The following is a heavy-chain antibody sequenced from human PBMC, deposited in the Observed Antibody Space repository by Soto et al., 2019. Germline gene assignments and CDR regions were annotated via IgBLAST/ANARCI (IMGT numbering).Heavy chain of an antibody. Sequence: QLQLQESGPGLVKPSETLSLTCTVSGGSISSSSYYWGWIRQPPGKGLEWIGSIYYSGSTYYNPSLKSRVTISVDTSKNQFSLKLSSVTAADTAVYYCARQGGYSSGEKGGMDVWGQGTTVTVSS. CDR3: ARQGGYSSGEKGGMDV. D-gene: IGHD6-19*01. CDR2: IYYSGST. J-gene: IGHJ6*02. CDR1: GGSISSSSYY. V-gene: IGHV4-39*01.